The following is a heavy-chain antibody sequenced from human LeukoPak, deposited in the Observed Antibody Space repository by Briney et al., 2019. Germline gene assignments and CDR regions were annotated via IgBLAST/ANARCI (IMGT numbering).Heavy chain of an antibody. D-gene: IGHD6-19*01. CDR2: IDHTGST. V-gene: IGHV4-34*01. CDR3: ARERSSGWYTFDY. Sequence: SEALSLTCAVYGGSFSGYYWTWIRHHPGKGLEWIGEIDHTGSTNYNPSLKSRLAMSVDTSKNQFSLKLSSVTAADTALYYCARERSSGWYTFDYWGQGTLVTVSS. CDR1: GGSFSGYY. J-gene: IGHJ4*02.